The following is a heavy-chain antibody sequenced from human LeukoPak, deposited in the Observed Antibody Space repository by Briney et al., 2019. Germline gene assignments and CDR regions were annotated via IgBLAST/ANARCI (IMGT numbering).Heavy chain of an antibody. J-gene: IGHJ4*02. CDR2: IWYDGSNK. Sequence: PGRSLRLSCAASGFTFSNYGMHRVRQAPGKGLEWVAVIWYDGSNKYYADSVKGRFTISRDNSKNTLYLQMNSLRAEDTAVYYCASALDYYDSRDIDYWGQGTRVTVSS. D-gene: IGHD3-22*01. V-gene: IGHV3-33*01. CDR3: ASALDYYDSRDIDY. CDR1: GFTFSNYG.